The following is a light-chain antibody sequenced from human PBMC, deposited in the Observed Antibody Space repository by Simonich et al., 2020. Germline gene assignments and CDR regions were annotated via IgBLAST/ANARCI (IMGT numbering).Light chain of an antibody. J-gene: IGLJ3*02. V-gene: IGLV2-14*01. Sequence: SALTQPASVSGSPAQSISISCTGTSSDVGGYNYVSWYQQHPGKAPKLMIYVFSKRPPGFSYRFSGSKSGNTASLTISGLQAEDEADYYCSSYTSSSTWVFGGGTKLTVL. CDR1: SSDVGGYNY. CDR3: SSYTSSSTWV. CDR2: VFS.